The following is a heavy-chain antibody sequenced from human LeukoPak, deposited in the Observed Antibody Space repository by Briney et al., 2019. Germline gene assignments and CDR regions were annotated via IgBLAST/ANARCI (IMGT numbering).Heavy chain of an antibody. D-gene: IGHD5-18*01. CDR1: GFTFDDYA. CDR3: AKGYSYGFLNGIDP. J-gene: IGHJ5*02. Sequence: PGGSLRLSCAASGFTFDDYAMHWVRQAPGKGLEWVSGISWNSGSIGYPDSVKGRFTIYRDNAKNSLYLEMNSLRDEDTALYYCAKGYSYGFLNGIDPWGQGTLVTVSS. V-gene: IGHV3-9*01. CDR2: ISWNSGSI.